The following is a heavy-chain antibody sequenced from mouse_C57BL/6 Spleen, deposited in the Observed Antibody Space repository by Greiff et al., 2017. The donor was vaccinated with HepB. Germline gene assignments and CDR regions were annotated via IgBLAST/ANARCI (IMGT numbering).Heavy chain of an antibody. D-gene: IGHD1-1*01. CDR2: IWGGGST. Sequence: VQVVESGPGLVAPSQSLSITCTVSGFSLTSYGVDWVRQPPGKGLEWLGVIWGGGSTNYNSALMSRLSISKDNSKSQVFLKMNSLQTDDTAMYYCAITTVVARGNAMDYWGQGTSVTVSS. CDR1: GFSLTSYG. J-gene: IGHJ4*01. CDR3: AITTVVARGNAMDY. V-gene: IGHV2-9*01.